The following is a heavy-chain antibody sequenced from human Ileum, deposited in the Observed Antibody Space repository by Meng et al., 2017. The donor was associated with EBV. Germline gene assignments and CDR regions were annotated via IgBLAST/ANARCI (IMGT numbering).Heavy chain of an antibody. CDR2: IFSSGSP. CDR1: GASISRGGYH. CDR3: ASYSEGGGGLGY. V-gene: IGHV4-30-4*01. D-gene: IGHD2-15*01. J-gene: IGHJ4*02. Sequence: VQLREPGPRLVNPHQTRSRTGVVSGASISRGGYHWGWHRQPPGKGLEWIGYIFSSGSPYYNPSLKNRITMAVDTSKNQFSLNLKSVTAADTAVYYCASYSEGGGGLGYWGQGTLVTVSS.